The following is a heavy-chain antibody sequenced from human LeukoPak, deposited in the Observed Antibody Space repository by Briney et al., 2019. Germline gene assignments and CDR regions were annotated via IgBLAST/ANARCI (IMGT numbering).Heavy chain of an antibody. J-gene: IGHJ4*02. CDR1: GGSISSSSYY. CDR3: AREPYCSSTSCLDY. CDR2: IYSGGSS. Sequence: PSETLSLTCTVSGGSISSSSYYWGWIRQPPGKELEWIGSIYSGGSSYYNPSLKSRVTISVDTSNNQFSLKVNSVTAADTAVYYCAREPYCSSTSCLDYWGQGTLVTVSS. V-gene: IGHV4-39*07. D-gene: IGHD2-2*01.